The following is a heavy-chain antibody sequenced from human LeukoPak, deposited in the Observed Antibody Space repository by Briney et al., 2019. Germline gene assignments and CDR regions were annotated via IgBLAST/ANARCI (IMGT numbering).Heavy chain of an antibody. D-gene: IGHD7-27*01. Sequence: SSETLSLTCTVSGGSISSYYWSWIRQPPGKGLEWIGYIYYSGSTNYNPSLKSRVTISVDTSKNQFSLKLSSVTAADTAVYYCARDQGLGIAHDAFDIWGQGTMVTVSS. V-gene: IGHV4-59*01. CDR2: IYYSGST. J-gene: IGHJ3*02. CDR1: GGSISSYY. CDR3: ARDQGLGIAHDAFDI.